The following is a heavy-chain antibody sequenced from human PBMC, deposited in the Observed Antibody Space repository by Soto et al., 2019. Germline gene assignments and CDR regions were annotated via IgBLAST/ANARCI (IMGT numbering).Heavy chain of an antibody. Sequence: ASVKVSCKASGYTFTSYYMHWLRQSPGQGLEWMGIINPSGGSTSYAQKFQGRVTMTRDTSTSTVYMELSSLRSEDTAVYYCAREAIVVVTACDIWGQGTMVTVSS. CDR1: GYTFTSYY. J-gene: IGHJ3*02. D-gene: IGHD2-21*02. V-gene: IGHV1-46*01. CDR2: INPSGGST. CDR3: AREAIVVVTACDI.